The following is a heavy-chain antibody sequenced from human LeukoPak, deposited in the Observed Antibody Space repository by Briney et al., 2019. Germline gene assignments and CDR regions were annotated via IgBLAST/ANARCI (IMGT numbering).Heavy chain of an antibody. J-gene: IGHJ3*02. D-gene: IGHD3-9*01. CDR3: ARPKRDILTGYFNPRGAFDI. Sequence: PSETLSLTCAVYGGFFSGYYWSWIRQPPGKGLEWIGEINHSGSTNYNPSLKSRVTISVDTSKNQFSLKLSSVTAADTAVYYCARPKRDILTGYFNPRGAFDIWGQGTMVTVSS. V-gene: IGHV4-34*01. CDR1: GGFFSGYY. CDR2: INHSGST.